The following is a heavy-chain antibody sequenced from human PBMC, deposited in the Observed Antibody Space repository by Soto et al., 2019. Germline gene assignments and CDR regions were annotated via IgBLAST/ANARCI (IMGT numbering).Heavy chain of an antibody. J-gene: IGHJ5*02. CDR3: AREAEGIVVSRNFDL. V-gene: IGHV3-21*01. CDR1: GFTFSSYS. D-gene: IGHD6-19*01. CDR2: ISSSSSYI. Sequence: EVQLVEPGGGLVKPGGSLRLSCVASGFTFSSYSMNWVRQAPGKGLEWVSSISSSSSYIYFADAVRGRFTISRDNAKNSVYLQMNSLRAEDTAVYYCAREAEGIVVSRNFDLWGQGTLVTVSS.